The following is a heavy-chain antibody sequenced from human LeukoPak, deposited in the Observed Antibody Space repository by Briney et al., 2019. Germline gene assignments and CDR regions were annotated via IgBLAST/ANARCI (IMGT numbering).Heavy chain of an antibody. V-gene: IGHV4-31*03. CDR3: AREAYYDSGYFDY. CDR2: IYYSGST. Sequence: PSETLSLTCTVSGGSISSGGYYWSWIRQHPGKGLEWIGCIYYSGSTYYNPSLKSRVTISVDTSKNQFSLKLSSVIAADTAVYYCAREAYYDSGYFDYWGQGTLVTVSS. D-gene: IGHD3-22*01. J-gene: IGHJ4*02. CDR1: GGSISSGGYY.